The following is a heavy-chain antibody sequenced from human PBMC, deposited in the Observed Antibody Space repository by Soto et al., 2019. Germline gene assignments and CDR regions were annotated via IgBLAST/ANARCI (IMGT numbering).Heavy chain of an antibody. D-gene: IGHD6-6*01. CDR1: GGSVSSVSYY. CDR3: ASIFQQLVPSWFDP. CDR2: IYYSGST. J-gene: IGHJ5*02. V-gene: IGHV4-61*01. Sequence: AETLSLTCTFSGGSVSSVSYYWICIRQPPGKGLEWIGYIYYSGSTNYNPSLKSRVTISVDTSKNQFSLKLSSVTAADTAVYYCASIFQQLVPSWFDPWGQGTLVTVXS.